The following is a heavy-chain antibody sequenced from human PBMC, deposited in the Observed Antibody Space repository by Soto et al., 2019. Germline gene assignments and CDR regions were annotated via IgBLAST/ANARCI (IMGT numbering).Heavy chain of an antibody. CDR2: IIPIFGTA. CDR1: GGTFSSYA. D-gene: IGHD3-3*01. Sequence: QVQLMQSGAEVKKPGSSVKVSCKASGGTFSSYAISWVRQAPGQGLEWMGGIIPIFGTANYAQKFQGRVTITADESTSTAYMELSSLRSEDTAVYYCATAPTYYDFWSGFSNWFDPWGQGTLVTVSS. V-gene: IGHV1-69*12. CDR3: ATAPTYYDFWSGFSNWFDP. J-gene: IGHJ5*02.